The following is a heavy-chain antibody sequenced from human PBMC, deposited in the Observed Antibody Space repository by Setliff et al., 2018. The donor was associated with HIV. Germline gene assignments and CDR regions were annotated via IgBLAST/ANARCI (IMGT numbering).Heavy chain of an antibody. V-gene: IGHV3-48*03. D-gene: IGHD3-22*01. CDR2: ISGSGSAM. J-gene: IGHJ6*02. CDR1: GFTFSSYE. Sequence: PRESLKISCAASGFTFSSYEMNWVRQAPGKGLEWVSYISGSGSAMYYADSVEGRFTISRDNAKNSLYLQMNSLRAEDTAVYHCARGHYFKDVWGQGTTVTVSS. CDR3: ARGHYFKDV.